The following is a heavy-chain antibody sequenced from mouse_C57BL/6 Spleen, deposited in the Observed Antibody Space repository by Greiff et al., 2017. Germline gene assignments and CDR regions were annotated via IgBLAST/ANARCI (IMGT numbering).Heavy chain of an antibody. Sequence: VQLQQPGAELVKPGASVKLSCKASGYTFTSYWMHWVKQRPGQGLEWIGMIHPNSGSTNYNEKFKSKATLTVDKSSSTAYMQLSSLTSEDSAVYYCAREADYYGSPFAYWGLGTLVTVSA. V-gene: IGHV1-64*01. J-gene: IGHJ3*01. CDR2: IHPNSGST. CDR3: AREADYYGSPFAY. CDR1: GYTFTSYW. D-gene: IGHD1-1*01.